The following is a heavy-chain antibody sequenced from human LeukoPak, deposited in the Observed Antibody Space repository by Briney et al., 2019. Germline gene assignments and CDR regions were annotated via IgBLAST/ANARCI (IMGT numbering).Heavy chain of an antibody. CDR2: SNPNSGGT. CDR1: GYTFTFYH. D-gene: IGHD2-21*02. J-gene: IGHJ5*02. V-gene: IGHV1-2*02. Sequence: ASLTVSFTASGYTFTFYHMPWVCHAPGQGREWMGWSNPNSGGTNYAQKFQGRVTMTRDTSISTAYMQLSRLRSDDTAVYYCARDRAVAAINWFDRWGQGTLVTVSS. CDR3: ARDRAVAAINWFDR.